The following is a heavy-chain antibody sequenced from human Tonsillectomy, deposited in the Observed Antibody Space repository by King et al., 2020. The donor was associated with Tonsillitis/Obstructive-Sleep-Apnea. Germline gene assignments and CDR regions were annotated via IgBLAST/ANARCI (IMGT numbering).Heavy chain of an antibody. V-gene: IGHV4-59*01. CDR3: ARDRGSGWFDY. CDR2: IYYSGST. J-gene: IGHJ4*02. CDR1: GGSISSYY. Sequence: QLQESGPGLVKPSETLSLTCTVSGGSISSYYWSWIRQPPGKGLEWIGYIYYSGSTNYNPSLKSRVTISVDTSKNQFSLKLSSVTAADTAVYYCARDRGSGWFDYWGQGTLVTVSS. D-gene: IGHD6-25*01.